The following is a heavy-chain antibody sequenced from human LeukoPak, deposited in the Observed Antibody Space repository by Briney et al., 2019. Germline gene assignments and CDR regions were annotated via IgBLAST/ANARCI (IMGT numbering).Heavy chain of an antibody. CDR2: ISATGNTI. CDR3: ARDDNLIHLWAVFDY. D-gene: IGHD5-18*01. J-gene: IGHJ4*02. Sequence: PGGSLRVSCAASGFTFSSYEMNWVRQAPGKGLEWVSYISATGNTIFYADSVKGRFTVSRDNAKNSLYLQMSSLGAEDTAVYYCARDDNLIHLWAVFDYWGQGSLVTVSS. CDR1: GFTFSSYE. V-gene: IGHV3-48*03.